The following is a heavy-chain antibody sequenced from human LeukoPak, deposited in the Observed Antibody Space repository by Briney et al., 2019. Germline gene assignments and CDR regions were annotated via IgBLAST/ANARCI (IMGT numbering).Heavy chain of an antibody. CDR1: GFSLTTSGVG. J-gene: IGHJ5*02. D-gene: IGHD6-13*01. V-gene: IGHV2-5*02. Sequence: VSGPTLVNPTQTLTQTCTFSGFSLTTSGVGVGWFRQPPGKALEWLAIIYSDDREFYSPSLNSRLTITKDSSNNQVVLTMTNMDPVDTATYYCAHRRPPAPAGKDWFDPWGQGTLVSVSS. CDR3: AHRRPPAPAGKDWFDP. CDR2: IYSDDRE.